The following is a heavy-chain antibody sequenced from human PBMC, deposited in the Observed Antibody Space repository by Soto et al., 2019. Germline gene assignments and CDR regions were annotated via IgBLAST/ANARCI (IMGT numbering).Heavy chain of an antibody. Sequence: QLVESGGGLVQPGRSLRLSCVASGFRFDEYAIHWVRQAPGKGLEWVSGISWDSGSINYAGSVRGRFTVSRDNAKNSLYLHMTSLRSEDTAFYYCAKIVTRHSLVPVFDQWGQGALLSVSS. CDR3: AKIVTRHSLVPVFDQ. CDR2: ISWDSGSI. CDR1: GFRFDEYA. V-gene: IGHV3-9*01. J-gene: IGHJ4*02. D-gene: IGHD2-21*01.